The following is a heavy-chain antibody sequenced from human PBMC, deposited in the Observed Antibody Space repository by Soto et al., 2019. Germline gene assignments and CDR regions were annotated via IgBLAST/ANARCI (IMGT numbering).Heavy chain of an antibody. D-gene: IGHD6-13*01. CDR3: AKDRWVDFSSSWYAGDYYYGMDV. CDR1: GFSFSNYA. Sequence: GGSLRLSCAASGFSFSNYAMSWVRQAPGKGLEWVSGISGSGGSTYYADSMRGRFLISRDSSKNTLYLQLNSLRAEDTAVYYCAKDRWVDFSSSWYAGDYYYGMDVWGQGTTVTVSS. J-gene: IGHJ6*02. V-gene: IGHV3-23*01. CDR2: ISGSGGST.